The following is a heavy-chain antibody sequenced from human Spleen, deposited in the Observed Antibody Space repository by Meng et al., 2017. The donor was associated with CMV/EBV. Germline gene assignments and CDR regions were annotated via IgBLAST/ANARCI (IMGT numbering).Heavy chain of an antibody. Sequence: CSVSGCSVNSPDYYWSWIRQPPGKGLEWIGYIYYSDSTRYNPSLNSRLTISMDKSKNQFSLNLYSLTAADTALYYCAREWAGSSFDYWGQGALVTVSS. CDR2: IYYSDST. CDR3: AREWAGSSFDY. V-gene: IGHV4-61*08. D-gene: IGHD6-19*01. CDR1: GCSVNSPDYY. J-gene: IGHJ4*02.